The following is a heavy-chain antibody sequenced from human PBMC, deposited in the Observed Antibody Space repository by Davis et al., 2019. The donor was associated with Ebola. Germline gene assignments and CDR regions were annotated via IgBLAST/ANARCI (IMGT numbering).Heavy chain of an antibody. CDR3: ARDQEVSGHQLLWDYYYGMDV. CDR2: IIPIFGTA. Sequence: AASVKVSCKASGGTFSSYAISWVRQAPGQGLEWMGGIIPIFGTANYAQKFQGRVTITADESTSTAYMELSSLRSEDTAVYYCARDQEVSGHQLLWDYYYGMDVWGQGTTVTVSS. CDR1: GGTFSSYA. V-gene: IGHV1-69*13. J-gene: IGHJ6*02. D-gene: IGHD2-2*01.